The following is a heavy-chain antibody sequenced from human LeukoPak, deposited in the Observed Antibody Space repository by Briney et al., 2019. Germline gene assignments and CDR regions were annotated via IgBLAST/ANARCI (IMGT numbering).Heavy chain of an antibody. V-gene: IGHV3-74*01. J-gene: IGHJ4*02. CDR2: ITNDGSST. D-gene: IGHD1-26*01. CDR3: ARDPVGGSTIFDY. Sequence: GGSLRLSCAASGLTFSSHWMHWVRQAPGKGLVWVSRITNDGSSTTYADSVKGRFTISRDNAKNMLYLQVNSLRAEDTAVYYCARDPVGGSTIFDYWGQGTLVTVSS. CDR1: GLTFSSHW.